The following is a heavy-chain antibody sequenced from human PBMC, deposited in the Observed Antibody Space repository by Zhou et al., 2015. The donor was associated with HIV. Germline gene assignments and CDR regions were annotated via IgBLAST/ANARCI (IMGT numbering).Heavy chain of an antibody. J-gene: IGHJ6*02. D-gene: IGHD2-2*01. CDR2: INPNTGGT. CDR1: GYTFTGYY. Sequence: QVQLVQSGAEVKKPGASVKVSCKASGYTFTGYYIHWVRQVPGQGLEWMGWINPNTGGTNSAQKFQGWVTMTRDTSISTAYLEVSGLRSDDTAMYYCARSYQLLLDYYYYGMDVWAKGPRSPSP. CDR3: ARSYQLLLDYYYYGMDV. V-gene: IGHV1-2*04.